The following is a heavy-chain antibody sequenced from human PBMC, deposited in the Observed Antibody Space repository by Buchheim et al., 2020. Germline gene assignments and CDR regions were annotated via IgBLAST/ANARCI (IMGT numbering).Heavy chain of an antibody. CDR3: ARSHTETSGFFYFFDY. D-gene: IGHD3-22*01. Sequence: EVQLLESGGGLVQPGGSLRLSCAASAFTFSGYAMNWVRQAPGKGLECVSGISVSGGSTYYADSVKGRFTISRDNSKKTLYLQMNSLRAEDTAIYYCARSHTETSGFFYFFDYWGQGT. V-gene: IGHV3-23*01. CDR2: ISVSGGST. J-gene: IGHJ4*02. CDR1: AFTFSGYA.